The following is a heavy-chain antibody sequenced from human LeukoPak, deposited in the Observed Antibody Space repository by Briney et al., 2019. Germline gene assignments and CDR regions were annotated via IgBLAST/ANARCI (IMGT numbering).Heavy chain of an antibody. Sequence: SETLSLTCSVSGYSISSGYYWGWIRQPPGKGLEWIGSFSYSGSTYYNPSLKNRVTISIDTSKNHFSLKLRSVTAADTAVYYCARVQVSSSGSIHWGQGTLVTVSS. CDR3: ARVQVSSSGSIH. CDR1: GYSISSGYY. V-gene: IGHV4-38-2*02. J-gene: IGHJ1*01. CDR2: FSYSGST. D-gene: IGHD6-25*01.